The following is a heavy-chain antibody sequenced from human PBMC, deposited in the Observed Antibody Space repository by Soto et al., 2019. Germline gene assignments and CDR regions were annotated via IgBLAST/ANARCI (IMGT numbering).Heavy chain of an antibody. V-gene: IGHV3-23*01. CDR3: AKDPFWMAVAGCTFDS. Sequence: EVQLLESGGGLVQPGGSLSLSCAASGFTFRTSAMSWVRQAPGKGLEWVSAINFRGTSTYFADSVKGRFTISRDNSKNTPYLQMNSLGADDTAVYYCAKDPFWMAVAGCTFDSCGQVTLVTVS. J-gene: IGHJ4*02. D-gene: IGHD6-19*01. CDR2: INFRGTST. CDR1: GFTFRTSA.